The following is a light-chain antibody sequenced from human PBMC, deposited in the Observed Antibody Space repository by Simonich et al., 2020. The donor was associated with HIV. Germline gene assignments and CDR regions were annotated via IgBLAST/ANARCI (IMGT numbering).Light chain of an antibody. CDR3: QQLNSYPPLT. CDR2: AAS. V-gene: IGKV1-39*01. CDR1: QSISRY. Sequence: DIQMTQSPSFLSTSVGDRVTSTCRASQSISRYLNWYQQKPGKAPKVLIYAASSLQSGVPPRFSGRGSGTDFTLTISSLQPEDFATYYCQQLNSYPPLTFGGGTKVEIK. J-gene: IGKJ4*01.